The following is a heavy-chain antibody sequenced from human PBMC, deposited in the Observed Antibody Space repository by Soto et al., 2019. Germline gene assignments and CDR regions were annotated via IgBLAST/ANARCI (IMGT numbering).Heavy chain of an antibody. J-gene: IGHJ1*01. CDR2: ISGSGGST. CDR3: AKDGNTAIYCGGDCWFQH. V-gene: IGHV3-23*01. CDR1: GFTFSSYA. D-gene: IGHD2-21*02. Sequence: GGSLRLSCAASGFTFSSYAMSWVRQAPGKGLEWVSAISGSGGSTYYADSVKGRFTISRDNSKNTLYLQMNSLRAEDTAVYYCAKDGNTAIYCGGDCWFQHWGQGTLVTVSS.